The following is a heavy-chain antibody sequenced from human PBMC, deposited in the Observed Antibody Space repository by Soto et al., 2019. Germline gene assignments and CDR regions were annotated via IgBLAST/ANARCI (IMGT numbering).Heavy chain of an antibody. CDR3: VRGEYYSSGRYSNLAY. CDR1: GGTFSAYT. V-gene: IGHV1-69*02. Sequence: QVQLVQSGAEVTKPGSSVKDSCKASGGTFSAYTISWVRQAPGQGLEWMGRIIPTLPLANYAQTFRGRLTITADKTTNTDYMELSSLRSDDTAVYYCVRGEYYSSGRYSNLAYRGQGTPVTASS. D-gene: IGHD3-10*01. J-gene: IGHJ4*02. CDR2: IIPTLPLA.